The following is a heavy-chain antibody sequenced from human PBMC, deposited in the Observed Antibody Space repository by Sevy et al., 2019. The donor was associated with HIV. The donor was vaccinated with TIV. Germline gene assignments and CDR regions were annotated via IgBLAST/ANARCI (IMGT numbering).Heavy chain of an antibody. J-gene: IGHJ3*02. V-gene: IGHV4-34*01. D-gene: IGHD2-2*01. CDR3: ARHCSGTSCSHAFDI. CDR2: INHSGST. Sequence: SETLSLTCAVYGGSFSGYYWSWIRQPPGKGPEWIGEINHSGSTNYNPSLKSRVTISVDTSKNQFSLKLSSVTAADTALYYCARHCSGTSCSHAFDIWGQGTIVTVSS. CDR1: GGSFSGYY.